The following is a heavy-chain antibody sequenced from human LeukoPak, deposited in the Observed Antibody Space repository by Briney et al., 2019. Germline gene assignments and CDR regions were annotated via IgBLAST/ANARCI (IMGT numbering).Heavy chain of an antibody. J-gene: IGHJ4*02. CDR3: ARGDNWNDPFDY. CDR1: GGTFSSYA. D-gene: IGHD1-20*01. V-gene: IGHV1-69*13. Sequence: GASVKVSCKASGGTFSSYAISWVRQAPGQGLEWMGGIIPIFGTANYAQKFQGRVTITADESTSTAYMELSSLRSEDTAVYYCARGDNWNDPFDYWGQGTLVTVSS. CDR2: IIPIFGTA.